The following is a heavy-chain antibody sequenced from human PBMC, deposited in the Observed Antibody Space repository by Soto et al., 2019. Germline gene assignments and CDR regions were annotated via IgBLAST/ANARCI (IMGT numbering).Heavy chain of an antibody. CDR1: GASISGFY. CDR3: VRDGTKTLRDWFDP. Sequence: PSETLSLTCTVSGASISGFYWSWIRKSAGKGLEWIGRIYATGTTDYNPSFKSRVMMSVDTSKKQLSLKLRSVTAADTAVYYCVRDGTKTLRDWFDPWGQGISVTVSS. V-gene: IGHV4-4*07. J-gene: IGHJ5*02. CDR2: IYATGTT. D-gene: IGHD1-1*01.